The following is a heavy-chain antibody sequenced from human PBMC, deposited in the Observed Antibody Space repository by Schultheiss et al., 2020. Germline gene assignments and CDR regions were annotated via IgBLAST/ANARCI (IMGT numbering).Heavy chain of an antibody. CDR1: GFTFSSYA. CDR2: ISGSGGST. D-gene: IGHD1-26*01. V-gene: IGHV3-23*01. J-gene: IGHJ4*02. CDR3: ARDRIVGAALPDY. Sequence: GESLKISCAASGFTFSSYAMSWVRQAPGKGLEWVSAISGSGGSTYYADSVKGRFTISRDNSKNTLYLQMNSLRAEDTAVYYCARDRIVGAALPDYWGQGTLVTVSS.